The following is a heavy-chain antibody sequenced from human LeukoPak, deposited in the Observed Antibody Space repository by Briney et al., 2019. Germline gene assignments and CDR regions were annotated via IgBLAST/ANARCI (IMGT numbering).Heavy chain of an antibody. CDR3: ARMYIKWGRYLQH. D-gene: IGHD1-26*01. CDR2: INHSGST. J-gene: IGHJ1*01. CDR1: GVSFSGYY. V-gene: IGHV4-34*01. Sequence: SEPLSLTCAVYGVSFSGYYWSWLRQPPGKGLEWIGEINHSGSTNYNPSLKSRVTISVDKSKNQFSLKLSSVTAADTAVYYCARMYIKWGRYLQHWGQGTLVTVSS.